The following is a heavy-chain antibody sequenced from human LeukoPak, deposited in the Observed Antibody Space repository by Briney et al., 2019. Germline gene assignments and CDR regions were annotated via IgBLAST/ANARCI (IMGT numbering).Heavy chain of an antibody. V-gene: IGHV3-30-3*01. Sequence: PGGSLRLSCAASGFTFSSYAMHWVRQAPGKGLEWVAVISYDGSNKYYADSVKGRFTISRDNSKNTLHLQMNSLRAEDTAVYYCARDLSGWFSNWFDPWGQGTLVTVSS. CDR1: GFTFSSYA. CDR3: ARDLSGWFSNWFDP. J-gene: IGHJ5*02. CDR2: ISYDGSNK. D-gene: IGHD6-19*01.